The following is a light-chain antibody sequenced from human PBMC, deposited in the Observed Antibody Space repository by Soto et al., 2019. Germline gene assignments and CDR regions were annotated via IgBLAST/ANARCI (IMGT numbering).Light chain of an antibody. J-gene: IGKJ5*01. CDR2: DSS. CDR1: QPIDKF. CDR3: QQRKHWPPIT. Sequence: EVELTQSPATLSLSPGETATLSCRASQPIDKFLAWYQQRPGQPPRLLIFDSSNRATGVPVRFSGSGSVTVFTPTIGSLEPEDSAVYYCQQRKHWPPITFGQGTRLEIK. V-gene: IGKV3-11*01.